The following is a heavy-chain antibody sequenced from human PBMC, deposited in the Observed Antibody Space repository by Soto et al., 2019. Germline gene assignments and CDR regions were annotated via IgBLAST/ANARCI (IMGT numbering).Heavy chain of an antibody. D-gene: IGHD7-27*01. J-gene: IGHJ4*02. CDR1: GGSVSRGSYP. CDR3: ARVGWGGDS. CDR2: KPYTGSP. Sequence: QVQLQESGPGLVKPSETLSLTCSVSGGSVSRGSYPWSWIRQPPGKGLEWIGFKPYTGSPDDKPPTRSRVVRSIDRSKNQFSLEWSYVTAAATAVYFCARVGWGGDSWGQGTLVTVSS. V-gene: IGHV4-61*01.